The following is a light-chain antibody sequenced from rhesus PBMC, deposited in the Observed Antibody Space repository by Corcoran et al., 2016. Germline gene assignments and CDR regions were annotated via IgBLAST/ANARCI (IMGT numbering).Light chain of an antibody. CDR2: STS. CDR1: RNIFSW. J-gene: IGKJ4*01. CDR3: QQYNKSPLT. Sequence: DIQMTQSPSSLSASVGDTVTITCRASRNIFSWLAWYQQKPGKAPKLLIYSTSTLQRGVPSRFSGRGSGTDFTLTISSLQSEDFATYYCQQYNKSPLTFGGGTNVEIK. V-gene: IGKV1-22*01.